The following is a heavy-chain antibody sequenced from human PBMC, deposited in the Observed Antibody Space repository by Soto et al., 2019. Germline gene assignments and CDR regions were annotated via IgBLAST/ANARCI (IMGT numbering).Heavy chain of an antibody. V-gene: IGHV3-74*01. CDR2: INTDGSST. J-gene: IGHJ4*02. D-gene: IGHD1-26*01. CDR1: GLTFSSYW. CDR3: ARASGSNIHFDY. Sequence: PGGSLRLSCAASGLTFSSYWMHWVRQAPGKGLVWVSRINTDGSSTTYADSVKGRFTISRDNTKNTLYLQMNSLRVEDTAVYYCARASGSNIHFDYWGQGTLVTVPQ.